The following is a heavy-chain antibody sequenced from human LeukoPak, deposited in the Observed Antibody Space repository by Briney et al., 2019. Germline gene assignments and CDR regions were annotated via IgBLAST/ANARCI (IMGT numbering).Heavy chain of an antibody. V-gene: IGHV3-30*02. CDR1: GLNLSRYG. J-gene: IGHJ6*02. CDR2: VRFDGTRK. Sequence: PGGSLRLSCAASGLNLSRYGVHWVRQAPGKGLEWVAYVRFDGTRKYYKDSVKGRFTISRDNSKNTLDLQMNSLRTEDSAIYYCEAGMDVWGLGTTVTVSS. CDR3: EAGMDV.